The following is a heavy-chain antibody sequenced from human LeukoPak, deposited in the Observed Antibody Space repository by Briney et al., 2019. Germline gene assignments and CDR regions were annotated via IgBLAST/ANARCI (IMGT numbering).Heavy chain of an antibody. CDR2: IIPIFGTA. D-gene: IGHD2-2*01. CDR1: GGTFSSYA. Sequence: SGKVSCKASGGTFSSYAISWVRQAPGQGLEWMGGIIPIFGTANYAQKFQGRVTITADESTSTAYMELSSLRSEDTAVYYCARESHCSSTSCYLDYWGQGTLVTVSS. V-gene: IGHV1-69*01. CDR3: ARESHCSSTSCYLDY. J-gene: IGHJ4*02.